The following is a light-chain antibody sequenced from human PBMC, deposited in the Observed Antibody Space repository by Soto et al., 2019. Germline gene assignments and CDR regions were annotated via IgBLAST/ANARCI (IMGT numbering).Light chain of an antibody. CDR3: QQYNNWLGA. V-gene: IGKV3-15*01. J-gene: IGKJ1*01. CDR2: GAS. CDR1: QSVSSN. Sequence: EIVITQSPGTLSVSPGERATLSCRASQSVSSNLAWFQQKPGQAPRLLIYGASTRVAGIPARFSGSGSGTEFTLTISSLQSEDFAIYYCQQYNNWLGAFGQGTKV.